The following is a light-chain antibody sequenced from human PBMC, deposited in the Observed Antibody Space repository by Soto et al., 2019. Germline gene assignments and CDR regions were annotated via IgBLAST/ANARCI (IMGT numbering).Light chain of an antibody. J-gene: IGKJ4*01. CDR3: MQGLQTRT. Sequence: VMTQSPLSLPVTPGEPASISCRSSQSLLHSNGNTFLDWYVQKPGQSPMLLISLVFNRASGVPDRFTGSGSGTDFILKIRRVEAEDVGVYYCMQGLQTRTFGGGTKVEIK. V-gene: IGKV2-28*01. CDR1: QSLLHSNGNTF. CDR2: LVF.